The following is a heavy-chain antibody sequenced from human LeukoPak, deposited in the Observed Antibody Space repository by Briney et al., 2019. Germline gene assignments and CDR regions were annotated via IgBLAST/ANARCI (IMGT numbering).Heavy chain of an antibody. J-gene: IGHJ3*01. V-gene: IGHV3-23*01. CDR1: GFTFSSYA. Sequence: PGGSLRLYCAASGFTFSSYAMSWVRQAPGKGLEWVSAISGSGDSTYYADSVKGRLTISRDNSKNTLYLQMNSLRAEDKAVYYCAKDVVVVVAAADAFDLWGQGTMVTVSS. CDR2: ISGSGDST. CDR3: AKDVVVVVAAADAFDL. D-gene: IGHD2-15*01.